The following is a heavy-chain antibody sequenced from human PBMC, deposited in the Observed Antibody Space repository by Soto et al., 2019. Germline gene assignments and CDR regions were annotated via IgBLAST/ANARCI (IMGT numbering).Heavy chain of an antibody. CDR3: AKASAVMGMVITHFDH. CDR1: GFTFGSHA. D-gene: IGHD3-22*01. Sequence: PGGSLRLSCTASGFTFGSHAMSWVRQAPGQGLEWVSSTSGSGGTPNYTDSVKGRFTISRDNSKNTLYLEMNSLKAEDTAVYYCAKASAVMGMVITHFDHWGQGTLVTVSS. V-gene: IGHV3-23*01. J-gene: IGHJ4*02. CDR2: TSGSGGTP.